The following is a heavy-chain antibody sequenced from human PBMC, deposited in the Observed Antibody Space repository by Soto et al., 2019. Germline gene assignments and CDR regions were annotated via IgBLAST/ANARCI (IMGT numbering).Heavy chain of an antibody. Sequence: EVQLVESGGDLVQRGGSLRLSCAASGFPFSSYWMHWVRHTPGKGLVWVARISGDGVTTYYADSVAGRFTVSRDNAKNTLYLQISRLRAEDTAVYYCAREYYGLLTGYYTDYWGQGTLVSVSS. CDR2: ISGDGVTT. CDR3: AREYYGLLTGYYTDY. J-gene: IGHJ4*02. D-gene: IGHD3-9*01. V-gene: IGHV3-74*01. CDR1: GFPFSSYW.